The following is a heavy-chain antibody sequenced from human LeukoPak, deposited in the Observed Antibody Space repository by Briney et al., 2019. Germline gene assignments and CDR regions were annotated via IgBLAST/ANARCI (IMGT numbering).Heavy chain of an antibody. V-gene: IGHV1-8*01. CDR1: GYTFTSYD. J-gene: IGHJ6*02. D-gene: IGHD3-3*01. Sequence: ASVTVSCKASGYTFTSYDINWVRQAPGQGLEWMGWMNPNSGNTGYAQKFQGRVTMTRNTSISTAYMELSSLRSEDTAVYYCARGQKPNDFWSGYYYYYGMDVWGQGTTVTVSS. CDR2: MNPNSGNT. CDR3: ARGQKPNDFWSGYYYYYGMDV.